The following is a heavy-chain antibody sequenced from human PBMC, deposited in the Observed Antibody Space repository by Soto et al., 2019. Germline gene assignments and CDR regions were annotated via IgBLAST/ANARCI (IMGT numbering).Heavy chain of an antibody. Sequence: GGSLRLSCAASGFPFSSYAMSLVRQAPGKGLEWVSAISVSGGSTYYADSVKGRFTISRDNSKKTLYLQMNSLRAEDTAVYYCAKLATRTVTTDYWGQGTLVTVSS. CDR3: AKLATRTVTTDY. CDR2: ISVSGGST. J-gene: IGHJ4*02. V-gene: IGHV3-23*01. CDR1: GFPFSSYA. D-gene: IGHD4-17*01.